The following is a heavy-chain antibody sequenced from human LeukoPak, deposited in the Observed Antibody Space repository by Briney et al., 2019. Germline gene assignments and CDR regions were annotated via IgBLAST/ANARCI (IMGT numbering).Heavy chain of an antibody. V-gene: IGHV1-8*01. CDR3: ARGRRFLEWLLAYYYYYMDV. CDR1: GYTFTSYD. Sequence: GAPVKVSCKASGYTFTSYDINWVRQATGQGLEWMGWMNPNSGNTGYAQKFQGRVTMARNTSISTAYMELSSLRSEDTAVYYCARGRRFLEWLLAYYYYYMDVWGKGTTVTVSS. D-gene: IGHD3-3*01. J-gene: IGHJ6*03. CDR2: MNPNSGNT.